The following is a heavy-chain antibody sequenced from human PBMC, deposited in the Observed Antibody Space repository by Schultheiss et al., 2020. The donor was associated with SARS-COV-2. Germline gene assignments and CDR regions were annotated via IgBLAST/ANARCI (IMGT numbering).Heavy chain of an antibody. J-gene: IGHJ5*02. Sequence: ASVKVSCKASGYTFTSYGISWVRQAPGQGLEWMGWISAYNGNTNYAQKLQGRVTMTTDTSTSTVSMELGSLRSEDTAVYFCARASAGGEFVGYTYGSLDPWGQGTLVTVSS. D-gene: IGHD5-18*01. CDR2: ISAYNGNT. CDR3: ARASAGGEFVGYTYGSLDP. CDR1: GYTFTSYG. V-gene: IGHV1-18*04.